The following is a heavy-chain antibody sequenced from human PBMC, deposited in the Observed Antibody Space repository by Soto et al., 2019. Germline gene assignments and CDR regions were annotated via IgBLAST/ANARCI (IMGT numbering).Heavy chain of an antibody. J-gene: IGHJ4*02. CDR2: ISGGGSNT. CDR3: AKDSNKYSSSLRGRYFDY. CDR1: VFPFSSYV. D-gene: IGHD4-4*01. V-gene: IGHV3-23*01. Sequence: VGSLRLSCAASVFPFSSYVMSWVRHSPGKWLEWVSGISGGGSNTFYADSVKGRFTISRDNSKNTLLLQMNSLGAEDTAVYYCAKDSNKYSSSLRGRYFDYWGQASGVIVSS.